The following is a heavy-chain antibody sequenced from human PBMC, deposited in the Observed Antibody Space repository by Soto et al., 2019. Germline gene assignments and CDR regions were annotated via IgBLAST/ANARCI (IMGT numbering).Heavy chain of an antibody. CDR3: ALLLPGGYYYXTV. J-gene: IGHJ6*03. D-gene: IGHD2-15*01. CDR2: VNIYNGKT. CDR1: GYTFDSFG. Sequence: ASVKVSCKASGYTFDSFGIGWPRQAPGQGLEWMGWVNIYNGKTTYAQKVQGRVTMTTDTSTSTVYMELRSLRSDDTAVYCCALLLPGGYYYXTVWVKGATVTVSS. V-gene: IGHV1-18*01.